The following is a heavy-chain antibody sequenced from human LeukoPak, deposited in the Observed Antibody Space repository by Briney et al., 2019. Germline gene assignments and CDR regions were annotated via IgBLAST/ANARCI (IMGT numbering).Heavy chain of an antibody. Sequence: ASVKVSCKASRYTFSSYDINWVREAAGQGLEWMGWMNPNTGRTGFAQKFQGRLTMTRDTSISTAYMELSSLRSEDTAVYYCARDYYDSSGYYPNWFDPWGQGTLVTVSS. CDR3: ARDYYDSSGYYPNWFDP. CDR1: RYTFSSYD. V-gene: IGHV1-8*01. D-gene: IGHD3-22*01. CDR2: MNPNTGRT. J-gene: IGHJ5*02.